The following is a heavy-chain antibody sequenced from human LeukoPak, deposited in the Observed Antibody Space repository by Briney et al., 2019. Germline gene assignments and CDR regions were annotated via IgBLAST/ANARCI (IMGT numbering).Heavy chain of an antibody. Sequence: PGGSLRLSCAASGFTFSSDAMSWVRQAPGKGLEWVSAISGSGGSTYYADSVKGRFTISRDNSKNTLYLQMNSLRAEDTAVYYCAKIAYGRTYYYYYYYMDVWGKGTTVTVSS. CDR2: ISGSGGST. CDR1: GFTFSSDA. J-gene: IGHJ6*03. D-gene: IGHD1-14*01. CDR3: AKIAYGRTYYYYYYYMDV. V-gene: IGHV3-23*01.